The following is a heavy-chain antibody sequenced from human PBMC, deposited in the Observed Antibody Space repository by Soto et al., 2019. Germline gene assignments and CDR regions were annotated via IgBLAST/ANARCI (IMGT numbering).Heavy chain of an antibody. D-gene: IGHD2-2*01. CDR1: GGSISSSNW. J-gene: IGHJ6*02. CDR3: ASNAADINSTSCTPCYYGMDV. CDR2: IYHSGSA. Sequence: SETLSFTCAVSGGSISSSNWWSWVRQPPGKGLEWIGEIYHSGSANYNPSLKSRVTISVAKCKNQFSLKLRSVTAADTAVYYFASNAADINSTSCTPCYYGMDVWDQGTTVTVSS. V-gene: IGHV4-4*02.